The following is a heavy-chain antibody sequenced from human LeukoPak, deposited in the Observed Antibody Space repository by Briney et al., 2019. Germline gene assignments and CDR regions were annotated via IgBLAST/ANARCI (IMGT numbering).Heavy chain of an antibody. V-gene: IGHV3-9*01. Sequence: GGSLRLSCAASGFTFDDYAMNWFRQAPGKGLEWVSGISWNSGSIGYADSVKGRFTISRDNAKNSLYLQMNSLRAEDTALYYCAKARYCSSTSCTRSFDYWGQGTLVTVSS. CDR1: GFTFDDYA. J-gene: IGHJ4*02. CDR2: ISWNSGSI. CDR3: AKARYCSSTSCTRSFDY. D-gene: IGHD2-2*01.